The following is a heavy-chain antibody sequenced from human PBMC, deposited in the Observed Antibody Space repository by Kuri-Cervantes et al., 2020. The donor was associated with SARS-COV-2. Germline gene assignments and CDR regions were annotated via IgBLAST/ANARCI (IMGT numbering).Heavy chain of an antibody. CDR1: GFTFSSYA. Sequence: GESLKISCAASGFTFSSYAMHWVRQAPGKGLEWVALISYDGSNKFYADSVRGRFTISRDNSKNTLSLEMNSLRAEDTAVYYCASQLLLGRFDYWGQGTLVTVSS. J-gene: IGHJ4*02. V-gene: IGHV3-30*03. D-gene: IGHD2-2*01. CDR2: ISYDGSNK. CDR3: ASQLLLGRFDY.